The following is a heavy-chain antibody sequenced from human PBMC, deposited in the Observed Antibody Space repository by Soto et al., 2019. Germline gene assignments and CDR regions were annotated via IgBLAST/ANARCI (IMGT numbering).Heavy chain of an antibody. J-gene: IGHJ4*02. CDR2: INPNSGGT. CDR3: ARIYDFWSGYSTMGFDY. D-gene: IGHD3-3*01. V-gene: IGHV1-2*02. Sequence: ASVKVSCKASGYTFTGYYMHWVRQAPGQGLEWVGWINPNSGGTNYAQKFQGRVTMTRDTSISTAYMELSRLRSDDTAVYYCARIYDFWSGYSTMGFDYWGQGTLVTVSS. CDR1: GYTFTGYY.